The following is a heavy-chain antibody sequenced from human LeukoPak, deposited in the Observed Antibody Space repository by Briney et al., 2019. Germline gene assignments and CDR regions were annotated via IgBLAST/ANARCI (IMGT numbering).Heavy chain of an antibody. J-gene: IGHJ6*03. CDR1: GFTFSCYA. Sequence: PGGSQRLSCAASGFTFSCYAMLWVRQAPGKGLEWVAFIQYDGRNKCCADSVKGRFTVSRDNSKNTLYLQMNSLRVEDTAIYYCAKDKNDSGDYSSMDVWGKGTTVTVSS. V-gene: IGHV3-30*02. CDR3: AKDKNDSGDYSSMDV. CDR2: IQYDGRNK. D-gene: IGHD4-17*01.